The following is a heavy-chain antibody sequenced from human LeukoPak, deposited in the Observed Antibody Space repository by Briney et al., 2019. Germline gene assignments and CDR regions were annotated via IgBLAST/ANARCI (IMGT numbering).Heavy chain of an antibody. CDR1: GGSFSGYY. CDR2: IYHSGST. D-gene: IGHD3-22*01. CDR3: VNYYYDSSGYLDAFDI. Sequence: SETLSLTCAVYGGSFSGYYWGWIRQPPGKGLEWIGSIYHSGSTYYNPSLKSRVTISVDTSKNQFSLKLSSVTAADTAVYYCVNYYYDSSGYLDAFDIWGQGTMVTVSS. J-gene: IGHJ3*02. V-gene: IGHV4-38-2*01.